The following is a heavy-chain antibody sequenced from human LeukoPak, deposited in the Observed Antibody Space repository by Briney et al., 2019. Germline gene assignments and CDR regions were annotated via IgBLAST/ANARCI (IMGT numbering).Heavy chain of an antibody. CDR3: ARQDMAEAGTGYCDY. Sequence: SEALSLPCTVSGGSISSCYCSWIRQPPGKGLEWIGYIYYSGSTNYNPSLKSRVTISVDTSKNQFSLKLSSVTAADTAVYYCARQDMAEAGTGYCDYWGQGTLVTVSS. D-gene: IGHD6-19*01. J-gene: IGHJ4*02. V-gene: IGHV4-59*08. CDR1: GGSISSCY. CDR2: IYYSGST.